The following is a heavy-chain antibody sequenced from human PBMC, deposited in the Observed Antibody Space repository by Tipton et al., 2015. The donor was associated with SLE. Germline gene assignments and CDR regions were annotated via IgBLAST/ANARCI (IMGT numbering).Heavy chain of an antibody. CDR2: INHSGST. Sequence: TLSLTCAVYGGSFSGYYWSWIRQPPGKGLEWIGEINHSGSTNYNPSLKSRVTISVDTSKNHFSLKLSSVTAADTAVYYCARGAAAWAFDIWGQGTMVTVSS. CDR1: GGSFSGYY. V-gene: IGHV4-34*01. D-gene: IGHD6-13*01. CDR3: ARGAAAWAFDI. J-gene: IGHJ3*02.